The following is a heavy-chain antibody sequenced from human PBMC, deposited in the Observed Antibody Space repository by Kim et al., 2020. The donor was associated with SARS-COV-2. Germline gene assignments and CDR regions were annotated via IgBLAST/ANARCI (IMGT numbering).Heavy chain of an antibody. CDR3: ARDRDGIDYFDY. J-gene: IGHJ4*02. D-gene: IGHD2-15*01. V-gene: IGHV1-2*06. CDR2: INPNSGGT. CDR1: GYTFTGYY. Sequence: ASVKVSCKASGYTFTGYYMHWVRQAPGQGLEWMGRINPNSGGTNYAQKFQGRVTMTRDTSISTAYMELSRLRSDDTAVYYCARDRDGIDYFDYWGQGTLVTVSS.